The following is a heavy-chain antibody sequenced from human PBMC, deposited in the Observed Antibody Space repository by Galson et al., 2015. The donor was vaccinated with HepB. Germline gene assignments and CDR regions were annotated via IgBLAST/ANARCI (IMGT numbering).Heavy chain of an antibody. Sequence: SLRLSCAASGFTFDEFAMHWVRQPPGKGLEWIATISWNSGHIGYADFVKGRFTISRDNAKNSLYLQMNSLRAEDTAVYYCGSRWADYWGQGTLVTVSS. J-gene: IGHJ4*02. CDR3: GSRWADY. V-gene: IGHV3-9*01. CDR1: GFTFDEFA. CDR2: ISWNSGHI. D-gene: IGHD4-23*01.